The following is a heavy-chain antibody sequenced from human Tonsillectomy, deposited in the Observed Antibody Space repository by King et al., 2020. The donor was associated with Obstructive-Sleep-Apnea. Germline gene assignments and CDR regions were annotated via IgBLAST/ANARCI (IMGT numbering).Heavy chain of an antibody. V-gene: IGHV4-39*07. D-gene: IGHD3-22*01. CDR3: ARGAAGYYYDRSGYYVDY. Sequence: LQLQESGPGLVKPSETLSLTCTVSGGSISSSSYYWGWIRQPPGKGLEWIGSIYYSGSTYYNPSLKSRVTISVDTSKNQFSLKLSSVTAADTAVYYCARGAAGYYYDRSGYYVDYWGQGTLVTVSS. CDR1: GGSISSSSYY. J-gene: IGHJ4*02. CDR2: IYYSGST.